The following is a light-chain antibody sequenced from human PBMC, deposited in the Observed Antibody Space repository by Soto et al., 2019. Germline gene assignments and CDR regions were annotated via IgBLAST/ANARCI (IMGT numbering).Light chain of an antibody. CDR1: QSVSSSY. V-gene: IGKV3-20*01. CDR2: GAS. CDR3: QQYNKWPQT. J-gene: IGKJ1*01. Sequence: EIVLTQSPGTLSLSPGERATLSCRASQSVSSSYLAWYQQKPGQAPRLLIYGASSRATGIPDRFSGSGSGTDFTLTISRLEPEDFAVYYCQQYNKWPQTFGQGTKWIS.